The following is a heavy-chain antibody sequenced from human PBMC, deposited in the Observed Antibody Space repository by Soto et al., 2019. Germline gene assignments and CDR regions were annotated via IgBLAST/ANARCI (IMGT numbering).Heavy chain of an antibody. V-gene: IGHV3-23*01. D-gene: IGHD6-19*01. CDR3: AKHRGFVAGPFDS. Sequence: EVQLLESGGGLAQPGGSLGLSCAVSGITFTNYAMGWVRQAPGKGLEWVSGISGNVGSTTHYADSVKGRFTISRDNSKNILFLQMNSLRAEDTAVYYCAKHRGFVAGPFDSWGQGTLVIVSS. CDR1: GITFTNYA. J-gene: IGHJ4*02. CDR2: ISGNVGSTT.